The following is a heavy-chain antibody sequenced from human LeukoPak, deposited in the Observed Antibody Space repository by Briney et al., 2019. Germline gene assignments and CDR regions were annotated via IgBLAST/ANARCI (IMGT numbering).Heavy chain of an antibody. D-gene: IGHD3-3*01. V-gene: IGHV3-20*04. Sequence: GGSLRLSCAASGFTFDDYGMSWVRQAPGKGLEWVSGINWNDGSTGYADSVKGRFTISRDNAKNSLYLQMNRLRAEDTALYYCARGGNYDFSGQFDYWGQGTLVTVSS. J-gene: IGHJ4*02. CDR1: GFTFDDYG. CDR2: INWNDGST. CDR3: ARGGNYDFSGQFDY.